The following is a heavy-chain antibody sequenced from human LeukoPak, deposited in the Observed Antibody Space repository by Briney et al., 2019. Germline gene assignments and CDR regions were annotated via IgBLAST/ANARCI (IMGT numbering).Heavy chain of an antibody. CDR3: AGNARGRYYFSMDV. D-gene: IGHD3-10*01. Sequence: GASVKVSCKASGYSITDYSMHWVRQAPGQGFEWMGWIIPNSGGTNFAQKFQGRVTMTSDTSISTAYMELTRLTSDDTAVYYCAGNARGRYYFSMDVWGKGTTVTVSS. CDR2: IIPNSGGT. J-gene: IGHJ6*03. CDR1: GYSITDYS. V-gene: IGHV1-2*02.